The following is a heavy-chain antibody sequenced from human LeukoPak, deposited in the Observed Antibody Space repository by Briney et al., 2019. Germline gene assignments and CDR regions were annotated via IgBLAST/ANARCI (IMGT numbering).Heavy chain of an antibody. J-gene: IGHJ4*02. CDR2: IYYSGST. V-gene: IGHV4-30-4*01. D-gene: IGHD6-13*01. CDR3: ARDCVAAAGTGYYFYY. Sequence: SQTLSLTCTVSGGSISSGDYYWSWIRQPPGKGLEWIGYIYYSGSTYYNPSLKSRVTISVDTSKNQFSLKLSSVTAADTAVYYCARDCVAAAGTGYYFYYWGQGTLVTVSS. CDR1: GGSISSGDYY.